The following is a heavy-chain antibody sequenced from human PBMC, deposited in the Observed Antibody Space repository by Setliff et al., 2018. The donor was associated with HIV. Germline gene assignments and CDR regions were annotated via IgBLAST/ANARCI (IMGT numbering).Heavy chain of an antibody. D-gene: IGHD3-16*02. CDR3: ARGLPGTYRYSYYYYYMDV. J-gene: IGHJ6*03. Sequence: PSETLSLTCAVYGGSFSGYYWSWIRQPPGKGLEWIGEINHSGSTNYNPPLKSRVTISIDTSKNQFSLKVSSVTAADTALYYCARGLPGTYRYSYYYYYMDVWDKGTTVTVSS. CDR2: INHSGST. V-gene: IGHV4-34*01. CDR1: GGSFSGYY.